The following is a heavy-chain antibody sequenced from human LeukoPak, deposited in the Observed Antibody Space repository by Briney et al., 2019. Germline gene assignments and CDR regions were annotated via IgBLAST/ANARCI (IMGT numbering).Heavy chain of an antibody. CDR2: IYTSGST. CDR3: ARDPGSSSYYDSSGYPGGDY. D-gene: IGHD3-22*01. V-gene: IGHV4-4*07. J-gene: IGHJ4*02. Sequence: SETLSLTCTVSGGSLSSYYWSWLRQPAGKGLEWIGRIYTSGSTNYNPSLKSRVTMSVDTSKNQFSLKLSSVTAADTAVYYCARDPGSSSYYDSSGYPGGDYWGQGTLVTVSS. CDR1: GGSLSSYY.